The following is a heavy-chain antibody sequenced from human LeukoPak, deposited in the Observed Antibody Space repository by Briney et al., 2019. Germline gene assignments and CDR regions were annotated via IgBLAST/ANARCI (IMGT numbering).Heavy chain of an antibody. V-gene: IGHV1-24*01. J-gene: IGHJ4*02. Sequence: ASVKVSCKVSGYTLTELSMHWVRQAPGKGLERMGGFDPEDGETIYAQKFQGRVTMTEDTSTDTAYMELSSLRSEDTAVYYCAITPYGGYQHYFDYWGQGTLVTVSS. D-gene: IGHD2-2*01. CDR3: AITPYGGYQHYFDY. CDR2: FDPEDGET. CDR1: GYTLTELS.